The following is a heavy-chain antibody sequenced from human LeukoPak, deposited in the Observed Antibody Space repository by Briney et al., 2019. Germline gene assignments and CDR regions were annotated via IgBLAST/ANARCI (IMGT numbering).Heavy chain of an antibody. CDR3: AKDRGPYYYGSGSANFDY. J-gene: IGHJ4*02. V-gene: IGHV3-21*04. CDR1: GFTFSSYS. D-gene: IGHD3-10*01. Sequence: GGSLRLSCAASGFTFSSYSMNWVRQAPGKGLEWVSSISSSSSYIYYGDSVKGRFTISRDNSKNTLYLQMNSLRAEDTAVYYCAKDRGPYYYGSGSANFDYWGQGTLVSVSS. CDR2: ISSSSSYI.